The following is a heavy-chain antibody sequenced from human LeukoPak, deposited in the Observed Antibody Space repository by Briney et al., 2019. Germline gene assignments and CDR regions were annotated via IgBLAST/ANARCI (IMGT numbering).Heavy chain of an antibody. V-gene: IGHV3-23*01. CDR3: AKDLAYRGSNNRTQEIDN. Sequence: GGSLRLSCAASGFTFSSYAMSWVRQAPGKGLEWVSAISGSGGSTYYADSVKGRFTISRDNSKNTLYLQMNSLRAEDTAVYYWAKDLAYRGSNNRTQEIDNGGQGTLVTVSS. J-gene: IGHJ4*02. D-gene: IGHD1-26*01. CDR2: ISGSGGST. CDR1: GFTFSSYA.